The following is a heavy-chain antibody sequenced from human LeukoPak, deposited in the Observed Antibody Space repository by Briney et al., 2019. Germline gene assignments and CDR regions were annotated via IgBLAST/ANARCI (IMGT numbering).Heavy chain of an antibody. D-gene: IGHD3-9*01. Sequence: GGSLRLSCAASGFTFSSYSMNWVRQAPGKGLEWVSSISSSSSYIYYADSVKGRFTISRDNARNSLYLQMNSLRAEDTAVYYCARGSNYDILTGYYLPVDYWGQGTLVTVSS. CDR1: GFTFSSYS. CDR2: ISSSSSYI. V-gene: IGHV3-21*01. CDR3: ARGSNYDILTGYYLPVDY. J-gene: IGHJ4*02.